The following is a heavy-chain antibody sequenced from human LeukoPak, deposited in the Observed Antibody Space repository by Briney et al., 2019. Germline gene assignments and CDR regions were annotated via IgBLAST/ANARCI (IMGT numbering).Heavy chain of an antibody. J-gene: IGHJ6*04. CDR3: ARGRLYYYDSSYGRADV. CDR2: INHSGST. CDR1: GGSFSGYY. Sequence: SETLSLTCAFYGGSFSGYYWSWIRQPPGKGLEWIGEINHSGSTNYNPSLKSRVTISVDTSKNQFSLKLSSVTAADTAVYYCARGRLYYYDSSYGRADVWGKGTTVTVSS. D-gene: IGHD3-22*01. V-gene: IGHV4-34*01.